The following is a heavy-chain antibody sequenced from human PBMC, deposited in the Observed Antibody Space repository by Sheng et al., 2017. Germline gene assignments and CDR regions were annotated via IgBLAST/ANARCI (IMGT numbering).Heavy chain of an antibody. V-gene: IGHV3-23*04. J-gene: IGHJ3*02. D-gene: IGHD3-16*02. Sequence: EVQLVESGGGLVQPGGSLRLSCAASGFTFSSYAMSWVRQAPGKGLEWVSAISGSGGSTYYADSVKGRFTISRDNSKNTLYLQMNSLRAEDTAVYYCAKDAMITFGGVIVRSYAFDIWGQGTMVTVSS. CDR1: GFTFSSYA. CDR3: AKDAMITFGGVIVRSYAFDI. CDR2: ISGSGGST.